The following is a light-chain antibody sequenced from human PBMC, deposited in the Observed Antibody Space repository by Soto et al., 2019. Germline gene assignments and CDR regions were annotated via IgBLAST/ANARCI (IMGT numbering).Light chain of an antibody. J-gene: IGKJ1*01. CDR3: MQGTHWPWP. CDR2: KVS. CDR1: QSLVYRDGNTY. Sequence: DVVMTQSPLSLPVTLGQPASISCRSSQSLVYRDGNTYLTWFQQRPGQSPRRLSYKVSNRESGGPDRFSGSGSGTDFTLKISRVEAEDVGVYYFMQGTHWPWPFGQGPKVEIK. V-gene: IGKV2-30*01.